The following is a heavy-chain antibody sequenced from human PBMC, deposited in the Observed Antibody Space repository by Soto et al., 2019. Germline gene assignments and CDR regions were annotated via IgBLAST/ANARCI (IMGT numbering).Heavy chain of an antibody. Sequence: EVQVLESGGDLVQPGGSLRLSCAASGCTIRNYAMSWVRQAPGKALEWVSGISGSSDRTYYADSVKGRFTISKDTSSNTLYLQMNSLRVEDTAVYHCEGSWTWGQGTMVTVSS. CDR3: EGSWT. D-gene: IGHD5-12*01. CDR1: GCTIRNYA. CDR2: ISGSSDRT. V-gene: IGHV3-23*01. J-gene: IGHJ3*01.